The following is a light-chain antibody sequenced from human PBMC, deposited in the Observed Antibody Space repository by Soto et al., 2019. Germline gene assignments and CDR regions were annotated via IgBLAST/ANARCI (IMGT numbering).Light chain of an antibody. V-gene: IGLV7-43*01. J-gene: IGLJ2*01. CDR1: TGAVTSGYY. CDR2: NTS. Sequence: QTVVTQEPSLTVSPGGTVTLTCASSTGAVTSGYYPNWFQQKPGQAPRALIYNTSNKLSWTPARFSGSLLGGKAALTLSGVQPEDEAEYFCLLYYGAAGVFGGGTKLTVL. CDR3: LLYYGAAGV.